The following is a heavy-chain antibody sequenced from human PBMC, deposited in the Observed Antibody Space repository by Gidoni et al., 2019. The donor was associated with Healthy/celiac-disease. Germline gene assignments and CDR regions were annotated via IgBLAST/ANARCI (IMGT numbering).Heavy chain of an antibody. V-gene: IGHV4-34*01. Sequence: QVQLQQWGAGLLKPSETLSLTCAVYGGSFSGYYWSWIRQPPGKGLEWIGEINHSGSTNYNPSLKSRVTISVDTSKNQFSLKLSSVTAADTAVYYCARGPPPRFLEWFSPDLGYFQHWGQGTLVTVSS. D-gene: IGHD3-3*01. J-gene: IGHJ1*01. CDR2: INHSGST. CDR3: ARGPPPRFLEWFSPDLGYFQH. CDR1: GGSFSGYY.